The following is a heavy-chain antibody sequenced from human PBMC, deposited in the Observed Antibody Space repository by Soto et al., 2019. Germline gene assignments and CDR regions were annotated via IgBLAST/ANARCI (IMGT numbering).Heavy chain of an antibody. CDR1: GITFSDYA. CDR2: ISGSGGTT. V-gene: IGHV3-23*01. J-gene: IGHJ4*02. CDR3: AKDTGYSGFDTFDL. D-gene: IGHD5-12*01. Sequence: GGALRLSCAASGITFSDYAMSWIRQAPWQGLEWVSAISGSGGTTYYADSVKGRFTISRDNSKNTLYLQMNSLRADDTAVYYCAKDTGYSGFDTFDLWGKGTLVTVST.